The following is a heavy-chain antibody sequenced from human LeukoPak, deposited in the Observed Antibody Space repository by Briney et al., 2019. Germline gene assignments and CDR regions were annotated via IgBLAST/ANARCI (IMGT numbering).Heavy chain of an antibody. CDR3: ARHMIVSGVYYYYYMDV. CDR2: INPNSGGT. Sequence: ASVKVSCKASGYTFTGYYMHWVRQAPGQGLEWMGWINPNSGGTNYAQKFQGRVTMTRDTSISTAYMELSRLRSDDTAVYYCARHMIVSGVYYYYYMDVWGKGTTVTVSS. D-gene: IGHD3-22*01. V-gene: IGHV1-2*02. CDR1: GYTFTGYY. J-gene: IGHJ6*03.